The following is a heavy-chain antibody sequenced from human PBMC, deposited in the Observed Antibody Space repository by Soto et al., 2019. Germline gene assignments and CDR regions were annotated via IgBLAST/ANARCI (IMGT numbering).Heavy chain of an antibody. CDR2: IYYRGST. V-gene: IGHV4-39*01. D-gene: IGHD3-10*01. Sequence: DALSVTSTVSGGSVCSRRYDWGWIRQPPGKGLGWIGSIYYRGSTYYNRSLKSRVTISVDTSKNQFSLKLSSVTAADTAVYYCARLLWFGEEGSSYGTDVWGE. J-gene: IGHJ6*02. CDR3: ARLLWFGEEGSSYGTDV. CDR1: GGSVCSRRYD.